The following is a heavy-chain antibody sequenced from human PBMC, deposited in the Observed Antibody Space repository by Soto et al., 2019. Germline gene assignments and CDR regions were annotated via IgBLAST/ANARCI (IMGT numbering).Heavy chain of an antibody. CDR1: GFTFSSYG. CDR2: IWYDGSNK. V-gene: IGHV3-33*01. Sequence: SGGGVVQPGRSLRLSCAASGFTFSSYGMHWVRQAPGKGLEWVAVIWYDGSNKYYADSVKGRFTISRDNSKNTLYLQMNSLRAEDTAVYYCAREGGRRGNHAGYYFDYWGQGTLVTVSS. CDR3: AREGGRRGNHAGYYFDY. D-gene: IGHD2-15*01. J-gene: IGHJ4*02.